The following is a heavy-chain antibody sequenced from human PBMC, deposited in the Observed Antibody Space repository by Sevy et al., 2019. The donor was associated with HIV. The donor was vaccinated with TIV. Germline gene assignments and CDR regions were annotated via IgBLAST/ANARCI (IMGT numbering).Heavy chain of an antibody. J-gene: IGHJ4*02. Sequence: ASVKVSCKASGYTFTNFAITWVRQAPGQGLEWMGWISPYNDNTNYAQKLQGRVTMTTDTSTSTAYMELRSLRSDDTAVYYCSRVLESSRSLVRLDYWGQGTLVTVSS. D-gene: IGHD6-6*01. CDR2: ISPYNDNT. CDR1: GYTFTNFA. CDR3: SRVLESSRSLVRLDY. V-gene: IGHV1-18*04.